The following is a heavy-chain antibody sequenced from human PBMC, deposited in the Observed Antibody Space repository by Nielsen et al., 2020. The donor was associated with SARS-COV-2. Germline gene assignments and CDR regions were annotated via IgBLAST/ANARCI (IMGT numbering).Heavy chain of an antibody. Sequence: SLKISCAASGFTFDDHAMHWVRQAPGKGLEWVSGISWNSGSIGYADSVKGRFTISRDNAKNSLYLQMNSLRAEDTALYYCATLVSGRWGMDVWGQGTTVTVSS. CDR3: ATLVSGRWGMDV. D-gene: IGHD6-25*01. CDR1: GFTFDDHA. CDR2: ISWNSGSI. J-gene: IGHJ6*02. V-gene: IGHV3-9*01.